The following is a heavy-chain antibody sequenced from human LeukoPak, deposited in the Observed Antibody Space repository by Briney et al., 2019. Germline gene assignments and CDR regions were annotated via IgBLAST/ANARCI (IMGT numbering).Heavy chain of an antibody. V-gene: IGHV3-23*01. CDR1: GFTFSSYA. J-gene: IGHJ4*02. D-gene: IGHD2-2*01. Sequence: GGSLRLSCAASGFTFSSYAVSWVRQAPGKGLEWVSAISGSGGSTSYADSVKGRFTISRDNSKNTLYLQMNSLRGEDTAVYYCAKDFAEDCSSSSCYLEWGFPAGGFDYWGQGTLVTVSS. CDR2: ISGSGGST. CDR3: AKDFAEDCSSSSCYLEWGFPAGGFDY.